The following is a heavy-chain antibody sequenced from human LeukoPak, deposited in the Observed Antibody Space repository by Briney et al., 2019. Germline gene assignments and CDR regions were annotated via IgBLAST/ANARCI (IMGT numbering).Heavy chain of an antibody. D-gene: IGHD3-3*01. CDR3: ARVNVFGNKDRVLRFLEWSY. CDR2: INPNSGGT. J-gene: IGHJ4*02. V-gene: IGHV1-2*02. CDR1: GYTLTGYY. Sequence: ASVKVSCKASGYTLTGYYMHWVRQAPGQGLEWMGWINPNSGGTNYAQKFQGRVTMTRDTSISTAYMELSRLRSDDTAVYYCARVNVFGNKDRVLRFLEWSYWGQGTLVTVSS.